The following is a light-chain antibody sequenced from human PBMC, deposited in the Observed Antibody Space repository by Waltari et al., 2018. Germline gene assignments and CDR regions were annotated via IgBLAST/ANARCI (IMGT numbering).Light chain of an antibody. V-gene: IGLV2-14*03. CDR3: SSYTTTSTLLVV. CDR2: DVN. Sequence: QSALTQPASVSGSPGQSITISCTGTSSDIGRYNYVSWYQHHPDKAPKLMIFDVNNRPSGVSDRCSGSKSGNTASLTISGLQAEDEADYYCSSYTTTSTLLVVFGGGTKLTVL. J-gene: IGLJ2*01. CDR1: SSDIGRYNY.